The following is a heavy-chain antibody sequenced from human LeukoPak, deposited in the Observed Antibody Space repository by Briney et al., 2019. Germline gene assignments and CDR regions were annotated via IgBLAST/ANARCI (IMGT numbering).Heavy chain of an antibody. CDR3: ARGGYLFDP. CDR1: AFTRSSGW. Sequence: GRSLTLACATSAFTRSSGWMSWARRAPEKWMEWVANIKQDGSEKNYVDSVRGRFSISRDNAKNSLYLEMNSLRGEDTAVYYCARGGYLFDPWGQGTLVTVSS. D-gene: IGHD5-12*01. J-gene: IGHJ5*02. V-gene: IGHV3-7*04. CDR2: IKQDGSEK.